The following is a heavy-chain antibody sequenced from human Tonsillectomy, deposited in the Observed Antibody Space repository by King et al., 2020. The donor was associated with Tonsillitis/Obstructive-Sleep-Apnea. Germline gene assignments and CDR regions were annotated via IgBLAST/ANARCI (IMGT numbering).Heavy chain of an antibody. V-gene: IGHV4-34*01. Sequence: VQLQQWGAGLLKPSETLSLTCAVYGGSFSGYYWSWIRQPPGKGLEWIGEIDHSGSTNYNPSLKSRITISVDTSKNQFSLKLSSVTAADTAVYYCAREGSTGCYGYWGQGTLVTVSS. CDR2: IDHSGST. CDR1: GGSFSGYY. J-gene: IGHJ4*01. CDR3: AREGSTGCYGY. D-gene: IGHD2-2*01.